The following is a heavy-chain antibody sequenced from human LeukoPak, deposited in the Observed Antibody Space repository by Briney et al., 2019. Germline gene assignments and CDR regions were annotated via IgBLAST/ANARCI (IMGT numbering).Heavy chain of an antibody. D-gene: IGHD5-12*01. V-gene: IGHV3-23*01. Sequence: PGGSLRLSCAASGFPFSSYAMNWVRQAPGKGLEWVSALSGSGSSTYYADSVKGRFTISRDNSKNTLYLQMNSLRAEDTAVYYCARGPRGYFDYWGQGTLVTVSS. CDR3: ARGPRGYFDY. CDR1: GFPFSSYA. J-gene: IGHJ4*02. CDR2: LSGSGSST.